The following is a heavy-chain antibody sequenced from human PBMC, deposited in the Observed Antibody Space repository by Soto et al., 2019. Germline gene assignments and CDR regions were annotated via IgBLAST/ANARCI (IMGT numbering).Heavy chain of an antibody. V-gene: IGHV1-2*02. CDR2: INPNSGGT. Sequence: ASVKVSCKASGYTFTGYYMHWVRQAPGQGLEWMGWINPNSGGTNYAQKFQGRVTMTRDTSISTAYMELSRLRSDDTAVYYCARARYYGSGTLVMDVWGQGTTVTVSS. CDR3: ARARYYGSGTLVMDV. D-gene: IGHD3-10*01. J-gene: IGHJ6*02. CDR1: GYTFTGYY.